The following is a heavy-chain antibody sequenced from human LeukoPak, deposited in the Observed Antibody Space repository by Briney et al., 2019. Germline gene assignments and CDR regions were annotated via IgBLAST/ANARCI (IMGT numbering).Heavy chain of an antibody. Sequence: GGSLRLSCAASGLTFSNAWMSWVRQAPGKGLEWVGRIKSKTDGGTTDYAAPVKGRFTISRDDSKSTLYLQMDSLKPEDTAVYYCSTRAGWEFLTEFWGQGTLVTVSS. D-gene: IGHD3-10*01. CDR1: GLTFSNAW. CDR2: IKSKTDGGTT. V-gene: IGHV3-15*01. CDR3: STRAGWEFLTEF. J-gene: IGHJ4*02.